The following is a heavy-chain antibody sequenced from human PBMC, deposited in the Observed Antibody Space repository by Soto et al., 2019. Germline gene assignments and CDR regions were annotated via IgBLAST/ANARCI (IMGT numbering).Heavy chain of an antibody. CDR1: GCTPSKFV. CDR2: ILPMLGAV. J-gene: IGHJ6*02. V-gene: IGHV1-69*06. D-gene: IGHD3-3*01. CDR3: ASAKRSGYDRGDSYYHTMDV. Sequence: VQLVQSGTEVKKSGSSVKVSCKASGCTPSKFVITWVQQAPGQVLDCLAGILPMLGAVKYAQKFQGRLTINADRSKETDAMERDSLRSEDTAVYYCASAKRSGYDRGDSYYHTMDVWGHGTTVTVS.